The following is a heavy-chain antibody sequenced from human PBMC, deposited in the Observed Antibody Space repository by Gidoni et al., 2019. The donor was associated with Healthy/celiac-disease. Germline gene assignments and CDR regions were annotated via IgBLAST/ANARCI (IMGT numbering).Heavy chain of an antibody. CDR3: AKDIAPREDGDYEYYFDY. J-gene: IGHJ4*02. V-gene: IGHV3-9*01. Sequence: EVQLVESGGGLVQPGRSLRLSCAASGCTFDDYAMHWVRQAPGKGLEWVSGISWNSGSIGYADSVKGRFTISRDNAKNSLYLQMNSLRAEDTALYYCAKDIAPREDGDYEYYFDYWGQGTLVTVSS. CDR2: ISWNSGSI. CDR1: GCTFDDYA. D-gene: IGHD4-17*01.